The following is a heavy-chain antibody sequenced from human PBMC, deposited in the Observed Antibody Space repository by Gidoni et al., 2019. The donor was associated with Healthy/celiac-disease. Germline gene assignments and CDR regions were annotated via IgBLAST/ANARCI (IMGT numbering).Heavy chain of an antibody. V-gene: IGHV4-34*01. CDR3: AREGAYCGGDCYSRYFQH. Sequence: QVQLQQWGAGLLKPSETLSLTCAVYGGSFSGYYWRWIRQPPGKGLEWIGEINHSGSTNYNPSLKSRVTISVDTSKNQFSLKLSSVTAADTAVYYCAREGAYCGGDCYSRYFQHWGQGTLVTVSS. CDR2: INHSGST. D-gene: IGHD2-21*01. J-gene: IGHJ1*01. CDR1: GGSFSGYY.